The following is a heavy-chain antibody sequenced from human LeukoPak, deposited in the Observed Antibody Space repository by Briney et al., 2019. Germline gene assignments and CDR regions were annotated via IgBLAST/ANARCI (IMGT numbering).Heavy chain of an antibody. CDR2: IYPGDSDT. D-gene: IGHD2-21*01. CDR1: GYSFTSYW. CDR3: ARPSGAGDPPYYFDY. Sequence: GESLKISCKGSGYSFTSYWIGWVRQMPGKGLEWMGIIYPGDSDTRYSPSFQGQVTISADKSISTAYLQWSSLKASDTAMYYCARPSGAGDPPYYFDYWGQGTLVTVSS. J-gene: IGHJ4*02. V-gene: IGHV5-51*01.